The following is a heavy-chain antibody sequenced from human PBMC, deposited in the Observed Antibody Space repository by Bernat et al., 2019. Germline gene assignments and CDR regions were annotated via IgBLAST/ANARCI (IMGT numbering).Heavy chain of an antibody. CDR1: GGSFSGYY. J-gene: IGHJ6*03. V-gene: IGHV4-34*01. Sequence: QVQLQQWGAGLLKPSETLSLTCAVYGGSFSGYYWSWIRQPPGKGLEWIGEINHSGSTNYNPSLKSRVTISVDTSKNQFSLKLSSVTAADTAVYYCARGGGFIYYYCMDVWGKGTTVTVSS. CDR2: INHSGST. CDR3: ARGGGFIYYYCMDV.